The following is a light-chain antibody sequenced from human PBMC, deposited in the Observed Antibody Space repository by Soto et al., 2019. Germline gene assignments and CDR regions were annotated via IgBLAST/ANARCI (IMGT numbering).Light chain of an antibody. CDR3: AAWDDSLSGPV. Sequence: QSVLTQPPSASGTPGQRVTISCSGSTSNIGSTSVNWYQQVPGAAPKLLIYSNNQRPSGVPDRFSGSKSGTSASLAISGLRSDDESDYYCAAWDDSLSGPVFGGGTKLTVL. J-gene: IGLJ3*02. V-gene: IGLV1-47*02. CDR2: SNN. CDR1: TSNIGSTS.